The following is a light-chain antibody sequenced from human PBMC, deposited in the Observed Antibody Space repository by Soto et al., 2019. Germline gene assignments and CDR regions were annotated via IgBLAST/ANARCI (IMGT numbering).Light chain of an antibody. J-gene: IGKJ1*01. Sequence: DIQMTQSPSTLSASVGDRVTITCRASQSLNSLLAWYQQKPGNSPKVLIYDASTLERGVPSRFSGSGSGTEFTLTISSLQPEDFATYYCQQANSFPRTFGQGTKVDNK. CDR3: QQANSFPRT. CDR1: QSLNSL. V-gene: IGKV1-5*01. CDR2: DAS.